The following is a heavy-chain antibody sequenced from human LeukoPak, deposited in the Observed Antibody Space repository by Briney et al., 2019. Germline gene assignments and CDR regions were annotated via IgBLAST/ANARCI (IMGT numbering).Heavy chain of an antibody. CDR2: IIPIFGTA. CDR1: GGTFSSYA. J-gene: IGHJ3*02. D-gene: IGHD3-22*01. V-gene: IGHV1-69*13. Sequence: APVKVSCKASGGTFSSYAISWVRQAPGQGLEWMGGIIPIFGTANYAQKFQGRVTITADGSTSTAYMELSSLRSEDTAVYYCARGGRITMIVVAANSYDAFDIWGQGTMVTVSS. CDR3: ARGGRITMIVVAANSYDAFDI.